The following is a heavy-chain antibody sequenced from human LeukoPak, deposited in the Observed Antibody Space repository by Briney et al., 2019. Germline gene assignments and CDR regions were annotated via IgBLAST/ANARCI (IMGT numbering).Heavy chain of an antibody. CDR1: GFTFTSYD. CDR3: ARGDYYDSSGSPLD. D-gene: IGHD3-22*01. V-gene: IGHV1-69*13. Sequence: GASVKVSCKASGFTFTSYDISWVRQAPGQGLEWMGGIIPIFGTANYAQKFQGRVTITADESTSTAYMELSSLRSEDTAVYYCARGDYYDSSGSPLDWGQGTLVTVSS. J-gene: IGHJ4*02. CDR2: IIPIFGTA.